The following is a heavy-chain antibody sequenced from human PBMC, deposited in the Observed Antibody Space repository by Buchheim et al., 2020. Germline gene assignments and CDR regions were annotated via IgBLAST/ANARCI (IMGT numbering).Heavy chain of an antibody. J-gene: IGHJ6*02. CDR1: GGSFSGYY. CDR3: ARVFKGYYYYGMDV. V-gene: IGHV4-34*01. CDR2: INHSGST. Sequence: QVQLQQWGAGLLKPSETLSLTCAVYGGSFSGYYWSWIRQPPGKGLEWIGEINHSGSTNYNPSLKSRVTISVDTYKNQFSLKLSSVTAADTAVYYCARVFKGYYYYGMDVWGQGTT.